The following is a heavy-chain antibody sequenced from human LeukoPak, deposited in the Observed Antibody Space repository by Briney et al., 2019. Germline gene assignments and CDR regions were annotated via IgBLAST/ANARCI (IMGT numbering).Heavy chain of an antibody. V-gene: IGHV1-18*01. CDR3: ARPYLGNAFDF. CDR1: GYTFTSYG. Sequence: VASVTVSRKASGYTFTSYGISWVRQAPGKGLEWMGWISAYNGNTNYAQKLQGRVTMTTDTSTSTAYMELRSLRSDDTAVYYCARPYLGNAFDFCGQGTMVTVSS. J-gene: IGHJ3*01. CDR2: ISAYNGNT. D-gene: IGHD7-27*01.